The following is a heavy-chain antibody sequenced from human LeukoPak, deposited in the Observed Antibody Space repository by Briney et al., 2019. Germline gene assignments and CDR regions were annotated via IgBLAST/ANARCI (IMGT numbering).Heavy chain of an antibody. Sequence: ASVNVSCKTSGYTFTYYVSSWVRQAPGQGLEWMGWIKAYNGNTNDAQKFQGRVTMTTDTSTSTAYMALRSLRSDDTAVYYCARGEKPYDYWGQGTLVSVSS. CDR2: IKAYNGNT. D-gene: IGHD1-26*01. CDR3: ARGEKPYDY. V-gene: IGHV1-18*01. J-gene: IGHJ4*02. CDR1: GYTFTYYV.